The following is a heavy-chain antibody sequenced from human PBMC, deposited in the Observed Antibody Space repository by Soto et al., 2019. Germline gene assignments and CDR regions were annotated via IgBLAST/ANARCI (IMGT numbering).Heavy chain of an antibody. CDR1: GYTFTSYG. CDR3: ARIPFPPEGYSSGWSDY. J-gene: IGHJ4*02. CDR2: ISAYNGNT. Sequence: ASVKVSCKASGYTFTSYGISWVRQAPGQGLEWVGWISAYNGNTSYAQKLQGRVTMTTDTSTSTAYMELRSLRSDDTAVYYCARIPFPPEGYSSGWSDYWGQGTLVTVSS. V-gene: IGHV1-18*01. D-gene: IGHD6-19*01.